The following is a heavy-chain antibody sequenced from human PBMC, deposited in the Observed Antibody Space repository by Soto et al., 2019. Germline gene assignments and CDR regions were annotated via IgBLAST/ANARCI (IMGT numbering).Heavy chain of an antibody. Sequence: TLSLTCTVSGDSVTRSRYYWGWIRQPPGKGLEWIGSIYYGGSTYYNPSLKSRITISIDTSKNQFSLNMNSMTAADTAVYYCATEGGVVDANWFGPWGQGTLVTVSS. D-gene: IGHD3-22*01. CDR1: GDSVTRSRYY. CDR2: IYYGGST. V-gene: IGHV4-39*02. J-gene: IGHJ5*02. CDR3: ATEGGVVDANWFGP.